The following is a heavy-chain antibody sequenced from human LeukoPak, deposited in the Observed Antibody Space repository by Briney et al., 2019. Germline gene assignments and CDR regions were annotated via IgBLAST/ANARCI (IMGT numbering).Heavy chain of an antibody. J-gene: IGHJ4*02. CDR2: INWNGGIT. D-gene: IGHD3-3*01. CDR3: ARGRGGTSDYYPFYLDY. V-gene: IGHV3-20*01. CDR1: GFTFDDYG. Sequence: RPGGSLRLSCAASGFTFDDYGMSWVRQAPGKGLEWVSGINWNGGITAYADSVKGRFTISGDNAKNSLYLQMNSLRAEDTALYHCARGRGGTSDYYPFYLDYWGQGALVMVSS.